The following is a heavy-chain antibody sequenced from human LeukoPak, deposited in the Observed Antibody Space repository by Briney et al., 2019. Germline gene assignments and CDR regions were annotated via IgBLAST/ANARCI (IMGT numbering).Heavy chain of an antibody. V-gene: IGHV3-7*01. D-gene: IGHD3-10*01. CDR2: IKQDGSEK. Sequence: PGGSLRLSCAASGFTYSSCWMSWVRQAPGKGLEWVANIKQDGSEKYYVDSVKGRFTISRDNAKNSLYLQMNSLRAEDTAVYYCARDGLLWFGELSHFDYWGQGTLVTVSS. CDR1: GFTYSSCW. CDR3: ARDGLLWFGELSHFDY. J-gene: IGHJ4*02.